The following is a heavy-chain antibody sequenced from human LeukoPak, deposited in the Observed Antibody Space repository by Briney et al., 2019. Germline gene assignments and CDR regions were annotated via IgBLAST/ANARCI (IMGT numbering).Heavy chain of an antibody. J-gene: IGHJ4*02. CDR1: GGSVTSTNW. V-gene: IGHV4-4*02. CDR3: AREGGFYRPLDY. CDR2: VHLDGRT. D-gene: IGHD3-3*01. Sequence: PSETLSLTCGVSGGSVTSTNWWIWVRQPPGKGLEWIGEVHLDGRTNYNPSLKSRLTMSVDLSENHISLKLTSVTAADTAVHYCAREGGFYRPLDYSGQGTLVTVSS.